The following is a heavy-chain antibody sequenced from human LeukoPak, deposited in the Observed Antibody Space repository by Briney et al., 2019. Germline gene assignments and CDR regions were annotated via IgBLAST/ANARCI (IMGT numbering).Heavy chain of an antibody. V-gene: IGHV4-30-4*08. CDR1: GGSISSGDYY. J-gene: IGHJ3*02. D-gene: IGHD2-2*01. CDR3: AKSQLPSWGAFDI. Sequence: PSQTLSLTCTAPGGSISSGDYYWSWIRRPPGKGLEWIGYIYYSGSTYYNPSLKSRVTISVDTSKNQFSLKLSSVTAADTAVYYCAKSQLPSWGAFDIWGQGTMVTVSS. CDR2: IYYSGST.